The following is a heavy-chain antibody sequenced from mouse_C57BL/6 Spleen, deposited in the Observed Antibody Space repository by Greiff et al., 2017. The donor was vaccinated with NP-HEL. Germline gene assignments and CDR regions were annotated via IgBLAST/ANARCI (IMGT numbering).Heavy chain of an antibody. CDR2: IDPSDSEP. D-gene: IGHD1-1*01. V-gene: IGHV1-52*01. CDR1: GYTFTSYW. J-gene: IGHJ1*03. Sequence: QVQLQQPGAELVRPGSSVKLSCKASGYTFTSYWMHWVKQRPIQGLEWIGNIDPSDSEPHYNQKFKDKATLTVDKSSSTAYMQLSSLTAEDSAVDYCARCTTGSSHGYFDVWGTGTTVTVSS. CDR3: ARCTTGSSHGYFDV.